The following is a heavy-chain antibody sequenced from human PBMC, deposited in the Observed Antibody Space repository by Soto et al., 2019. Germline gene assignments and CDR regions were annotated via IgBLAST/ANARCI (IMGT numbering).Heavy chain of an antibody. CDR1: GGTFSSYA. D-gene: IGHD3-10*01. CDR3: AREGAYYYGSGSYGRRSAPFDY. V-gene: IGHV1-69*13. CDR2: IIPIFGTA. J-gene: IGHJ4*02. Sequence: SVKVSCKASGGTFSSYAISWVRQAPGQGLGWMGGIIPIFGTANYAQKFQGRVTITADESTSTAYMELSSLRSEDTAVYYCAREGAYYYGSGSYGRRSAPFDYWGQGTLVTVSS.